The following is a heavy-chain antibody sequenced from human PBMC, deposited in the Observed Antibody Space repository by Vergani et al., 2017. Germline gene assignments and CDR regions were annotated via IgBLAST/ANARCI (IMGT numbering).Heavy chain of an antibody. Sequence: EVQLVESGGGLVKPGGSLRLSCAASGFTFSNAWMSWVRQAPGKGLEWVGRIRNKAKSYATAYAESVKGRFTISRDDSKNTAYLQMNSLKTEDTAVYYCTSRSEAVAGLGEDYWGQGTLVTVSS. CDR3: TSRSEAVAGLGEDY. V-gene: IGHV3-73*01. CDR2: IRNKAKSYAT. J-gene: IGHJ4*02. D-gene: IGHD6-19*01. CDR1: GFTFSNAW.